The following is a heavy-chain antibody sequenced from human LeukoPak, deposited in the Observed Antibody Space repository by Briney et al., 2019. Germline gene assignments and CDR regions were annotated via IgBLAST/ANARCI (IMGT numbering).Heavy chain of an antibody. Sequence: ASVKVSCKASGGTFSSYAISWVRQAPGQGLEWMGGIIPIFGTANCAQKFQGRVTITTDESTSTAYMELSSLRSEDTAVYYCAREPDSSSAEYYYMDVWGKGTTVTVSS. D-gene: IGHD6-6*01. J-gene: IGHJ6*03. CDR1: GGTFSSYA. CDR2: IIPIFGTA. V-gene: IGHV1-69*05. CDR3: AREPDSSSAEYYYMDV.